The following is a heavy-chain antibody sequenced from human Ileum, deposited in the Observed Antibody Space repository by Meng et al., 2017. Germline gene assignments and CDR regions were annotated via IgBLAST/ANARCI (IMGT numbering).Heavy chain of an antibody. CDR1: GFTFSGYW. CDR3: ASYRLPYAYSV. CDR2: IKTDGNEE. J-gene: IGHJ3*01. V-gene: IGHV3-7*01. D-gene: IGHD3-16*01. Sequence: GGSLRLSCAASGFTFSGYWMSWVRQVPGKGLEWVANIKTDGNEEHYMDSVKGRFTISRDNARNSLYLQMDSLRAEDTAVCYCASYRLPYAYSVWGPGTMVTVSS.